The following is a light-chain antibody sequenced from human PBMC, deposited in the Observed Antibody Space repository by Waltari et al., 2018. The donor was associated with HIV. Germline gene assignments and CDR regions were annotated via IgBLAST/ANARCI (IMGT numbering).Light chain of an antibody. Sequence: QSALTQPASVSGSPGQSITISCPGTSSDVGLYTYVPWYQQHPGKAPKLMIYEVSNRPSGVSNRFSGSKSGNTASLTISGLQAEDEADYYCSSYTGSSTLYVFGTGTKVTVL. V-gene: IGLV2-14*01. CDR1: SSDVGLYTY. CDR3: SSYTGSSTLYV. J-gene: IGLJ1*01. CDR2: EVS.